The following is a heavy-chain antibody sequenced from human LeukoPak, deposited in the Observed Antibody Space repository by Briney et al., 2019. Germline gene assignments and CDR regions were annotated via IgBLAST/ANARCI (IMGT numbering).Heavy chain of an antibody. CDR2: IHYSGDI. J-gene: IGHJ4*02. V-gene: IGHV4-59*01. Sequence: PSETLSLTCTVSGASISTSYWYWIRHPPGKGLEWIGYIHYSGDINYNPSLKSRVTISAYTSKNQLSLKLSSVTAADTAVYYCARVGCSGGSCYPDYWGQGTLVTVSS. CDR1: GASISTSY. CDR3: ARVGCSGGSCYPDY. D-gene: IGHD2-15*01.